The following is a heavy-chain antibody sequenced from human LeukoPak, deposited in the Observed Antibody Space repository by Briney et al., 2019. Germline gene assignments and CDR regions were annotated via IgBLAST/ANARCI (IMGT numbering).Heavy chain of an antibody. D-gene: IGHD6-6*01. V-gene: IGHV3-30*03. J-gene: IGHJ4*02. CDR1: GFTFSSYG. Sequence: GRSLRLSCAASGFTFSSYGMHWVRQAPGKGLEWVAVISYDGSNKYYADSVKGRFTISRDNSKNTLYLQMNSLRAEDTAVYYCARGGSIAARLPVFDYWGQGTLVTVSS. CDR2: ISYDGSNK. CDR3: ARGGSIAARLPVFDY.